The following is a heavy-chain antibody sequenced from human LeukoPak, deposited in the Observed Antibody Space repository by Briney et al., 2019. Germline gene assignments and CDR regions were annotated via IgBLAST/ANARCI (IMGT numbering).Heavy chain of an antibody. D-gene: IGHD2-15*01. J-gene: IGHJ3*02. V-gene: IGHV3-30*03. CDR2: ISYDGSNK. Sequence: PGGSLRLSCAASGFTFSGYGMHWVRQAPGKGLEWVAVISYDGSNKYYADSVKGRFTISRDNSKNTLYLQMNSLRAEDTAVYYCAMGVRYCSGGSCYSLYDAFDIWGQGTMVTVSS. CDR3: AMGVRYCSGGSCYSLYDAFDI. CDR1: GFTFSGYG.